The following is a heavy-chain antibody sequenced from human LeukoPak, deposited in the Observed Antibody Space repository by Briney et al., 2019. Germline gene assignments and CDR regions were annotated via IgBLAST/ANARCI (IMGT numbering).Heavy chain of an antibody. D-gene: IGHD5-24*01. V-gene: IGHV3-23*01. Sequence: GGSLRLSCAASGFTFSSHAMSWVRQAPGKGLEWVSVISGSGDTTYYADSVKGRFTISRDNYKNTLYLQMNSLRAEDTAVYYCAEAPRDGYNYFDYWGQGTLVTVSS. CDR3: AEAPRDGYNYFDY. CDR1: GFTFSSHA. CDR2: ISGSGDTT. J-gene: IGHJ4*02.